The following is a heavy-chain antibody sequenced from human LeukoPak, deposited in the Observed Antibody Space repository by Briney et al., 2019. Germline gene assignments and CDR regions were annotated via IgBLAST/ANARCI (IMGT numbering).Heavy chain of an antibody. V-gene: IGHV3-11*04. CDR3: ARARSYDYVWGSYRAFDY. CDR1: GFIFSDYY. Sequence: GGSLRLSCAASGFIFSDYYMSWIRQAPGKGLEWVSYISSSGSTMYYTDSVKGRFTISRDNAKNSLYLQMNSLRAEDTAVYYCARARSYDYVWGSYRAFDYWGQGTLVTVSS. D-gene: IGHD3-16*02. J-gene: IGHJ4*02. CDR2: ISSSGSTM.